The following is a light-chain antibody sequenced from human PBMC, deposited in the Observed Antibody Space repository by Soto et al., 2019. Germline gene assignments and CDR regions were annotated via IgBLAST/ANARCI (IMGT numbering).Light chain of an antibody. V-gene: IGKV3-15*01. J-gene: IGKJ3*01. Sequence: EVVMTQSPATLSVSPGERVTLSCRASQSVRDNLAWYQQKPGQPPRLLIYGASTRATGLPARFSGSGSGTDFTLTISSLQSADFAVYYCQQYNNWPLTFGPGTKV. CDR1: QSVRDN. CDR3: QQYNNWPLT. CDR2: GAS.